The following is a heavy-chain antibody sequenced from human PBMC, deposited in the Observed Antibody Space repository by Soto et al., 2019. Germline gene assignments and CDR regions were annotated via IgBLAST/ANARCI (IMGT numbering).Heavy chain of an antibody. CDR3: ARVRESYYYGMDV. CDR1: GFTVSSNY. CDR2: IYSGGST. Sequence: GGSLRLSCAASGFTVSSNYMSWVRQAPGKGLEWVSVIYSGGSTYYADSVKGRFTISGDNSKNTLYLQMNSLRAEDTAVYYCARVRESYYYGMDVWGQGTTVTVSS. V-gene: IGHV3-53*01. D-gene: IGHD1-26*01. J-gene: IGHJ6*02.